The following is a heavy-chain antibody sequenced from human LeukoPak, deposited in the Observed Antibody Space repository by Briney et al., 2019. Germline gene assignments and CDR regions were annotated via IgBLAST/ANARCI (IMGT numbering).Heavy chain of an antibody. Sequence: GRSLRLSCAASGFTFSSYGMHWVRQAPGKGLEWMAVISYDGSNKYYADSVKGRFTISRDNSKNTLYLQMNSLRAEDTAVYYCAKDGQLWALDYWGQGTLVTVSS. CDR3: AKDGQLWALDY. CDR2: ISYDGSNK. J-gene: IGHJ4*02. D-gene: IGHD5-18*01. CDR1: GFTFSSYG. V-gene: IGHV3-30*18.